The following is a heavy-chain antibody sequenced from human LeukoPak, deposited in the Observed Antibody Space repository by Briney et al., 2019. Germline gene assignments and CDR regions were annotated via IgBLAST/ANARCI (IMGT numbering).Heavy chain of an antibody. CDR1: GGSFSGYY. V-gene: IGHV4-34*01. CDR2: INHSGST. D-gene: IGHD6-19*01. CDR3: ARRPPSPASSGWYAY. J-gene: IGHJ4*02. Sequence: PSETLSLTCAVYGGSFSGYYWSWIRQPPGKGLEWIGEINHSGSTNYNPSLKSRVTISVDTSKNQFSLKLSSVTAADTAVYYCARRPPSPASSGWYAYWGQGTLVTVSS.